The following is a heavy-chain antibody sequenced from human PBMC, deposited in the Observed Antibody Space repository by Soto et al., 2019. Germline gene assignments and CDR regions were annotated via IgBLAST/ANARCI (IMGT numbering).Heavy chain of an antibody. Sequence: PGGSLRLSCAASGFTFSSYSMNWVRQAPGKGLECVSSISSSSSYIYYADSVKGRFTISRDNAKNLLYLQMNSLRAEDTAVFYCASLNLPPVAVDNWYFDLWGRGTLVTVSS. CDR3: ASLNLPPVAVDNWYFDL. V-gene: IGHV3-21*01. J-gene: IGHJ2*01. CDR1: GFTFSSYS. CDR2: ISSSSSYI. D-gene: IGHD6-19*01.